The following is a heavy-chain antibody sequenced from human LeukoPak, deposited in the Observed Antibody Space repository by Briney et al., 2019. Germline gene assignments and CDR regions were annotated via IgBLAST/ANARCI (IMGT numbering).Heavy chain of an antibody. Sequence: GGSLRLSCAASGFTFSDYHMSWIRQAPGKGLEWVSHITTSGSYTKYADSVKGRFTISRDNAKNSLYLQMNSLRAEDTAVYYCARDPSVAGTPWFDPWGQGTLVTVSS. CDR2: ITTSGSYT. J-gene: IGHJ5*02. D-gene: IGHD6-19*01. V-gene: IGHV3-11*05. CDR3: ARDPSVAGTPWFDP. CDR1: GFTFSDYH.